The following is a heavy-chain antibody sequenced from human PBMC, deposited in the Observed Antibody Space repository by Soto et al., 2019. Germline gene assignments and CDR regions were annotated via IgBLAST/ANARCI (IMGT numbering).Heavy chain of an antibody. CDR3: ARDPPFDYGDYVTAFDI. Sequence: GGSLRLSCAASGFTFSSYSMNWVRQAPGKGLEWVSYISSSSSTIYYADSVKGRFTISRDNAKNSLYLQMNSLRAEDTAVYYCARDPPFDYGDYVTAFDIWGQGTMVTVS. D-gene: IGHD4-17*01. CDR2: ISSSSSTI. CDR1: GFTFSSYS. V-gene: IGHV3-48*01. J-gene: IGHJ3*02.